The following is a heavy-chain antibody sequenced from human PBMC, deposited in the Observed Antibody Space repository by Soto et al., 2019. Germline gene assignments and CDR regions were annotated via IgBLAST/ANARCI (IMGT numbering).Heavy chain of an antibody. D-gene: IGHD2-15*01. J-gene: IGHJ4*02. Sequence: GASVKVSCKASGYSFTSYGISWVRQAPGQGLEWMGWISAYNGNTNYAQKLQGRVTMTTDTSTSTAYMELRSLRSDDTAVYYCASSDYCSGGSCYLFVYWGQGTLVTVSS. CDR3: ASSDYCSGGSCYLFVY. CDR1: GYSFTSYG. CDR2: ISAYNGNT. V-gene: IGHV1-18*01.